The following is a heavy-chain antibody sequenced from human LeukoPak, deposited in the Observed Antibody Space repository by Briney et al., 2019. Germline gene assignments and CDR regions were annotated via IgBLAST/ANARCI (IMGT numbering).Heavy chain of an antibody. D-gene: IGHD2-15*01. CDR2: IYGSRST. CDR3: ARATRVVPATSYFDY. CDR1: GDSISSLF. J-gene: IGHJ4*02. Sequence: SETLSLTCTVSGDSISSLFLSWIRQPAGKGLEWIGRIYGSRSTTYNPSLKSRVTMSVDTSKNQFSLKLSSVTAADTAVYYCARATRVVPATSYFDYWGQGTLVTVSS. V-gene: IGHV4-4*07.